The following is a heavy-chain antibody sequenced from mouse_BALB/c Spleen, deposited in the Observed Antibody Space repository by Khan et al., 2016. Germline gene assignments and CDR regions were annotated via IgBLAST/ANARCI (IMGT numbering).Heavy chain of an antibody. CDR1: GHSIASGYY. Sequence: EVQLVESGPGLATPSQSLSPTCSVTGHSIASGYYWNWTRQFPGNKLEWMGYISYDGSLNYNPSLKNRISITRDTPKNQFFLKLNSVTTEDTATDYCARAPYYFVYWGQGTTLAVSS. V-gene: IGHV3-6*02. J-gene: IGHJ2*01. CDR2: ISYDGSL. CDR3: ARAPYYFVY.